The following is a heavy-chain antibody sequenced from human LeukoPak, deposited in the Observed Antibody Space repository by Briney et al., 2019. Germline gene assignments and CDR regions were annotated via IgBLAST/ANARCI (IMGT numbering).Heavy chain of an antibody. CDR2: FDPEDEEI. CDR3: ATDRSGYDLGYYGLDV. D-gene: IGHD5-12*01. V-gene: IGHV1-24*01. CDR1: GNPLSEVS. J-gene: IGHJ6*02. Sequence: ASVKAFCKVSGNPLSEVSLHWVRQAPGKGLEWMGGFDPEDEEIIYAPKFQARVTLTADESTNTVFMRLTSLRSDDTAVYYCATDRSGYDLGYYGLDVWGRGTTVTVS.